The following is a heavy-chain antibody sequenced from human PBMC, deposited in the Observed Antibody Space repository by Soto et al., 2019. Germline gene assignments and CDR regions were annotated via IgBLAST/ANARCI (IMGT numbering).Heavy chain of an antibody. CDR1: GYTFTSYG. D-gene: IGHD4-17*01. J-gene: IGHJ4*02. CDR3: ARDRVNDYGDYDSIDY. CDR2: ISAYNGNT. Sequence: QVQLVQSGAEVKKPGASVKVSCKASGYTFTSYGISWVRQAPGHGLEGMGGISAYNGNTNNAQKLQGRVTMTTDTSTSTAYMELRSLRSDDTAVYYCARDRVNDYGDYDSIDYWGQGTLVTVSS. V-gene: IGHV1-18*04.